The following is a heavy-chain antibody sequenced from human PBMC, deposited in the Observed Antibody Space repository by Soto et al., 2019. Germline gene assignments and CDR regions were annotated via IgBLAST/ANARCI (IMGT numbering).Heavy chain of an antibody. J-gene: IGHJ4*02. CDR3: ARPPGYISDWYYFDL. Sequence: ASVKVSCKASGYTFTGYYMHWVRQAPGQGFEWMGRISPKSGGTNYAQKFQGRVTMTWDTSLNTAYMELSGLISEDTAVYYCARPPGYISDWYYFDLWGQGTLVTVSS. CDR2: ISPKSGGT. V-gene: IGHV1-2*02. D-gene: IGHD6-19*01. CDR1: GYTFTGYY.